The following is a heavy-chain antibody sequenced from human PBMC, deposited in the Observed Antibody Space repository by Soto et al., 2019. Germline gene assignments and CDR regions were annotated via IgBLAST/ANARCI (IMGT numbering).Heavy chain of an antibody. CDR2: INPRSGDT. Sequence: QVQLVQSWAEVKKPGASVKVSCKASGYTFIGYYIHWVRQAPGQGLEWMGRINPRSGDTTYAQKFQGRLAMTRDTSISTAYMGLSSLSSDHTAVYYCGRDGMGATPLGWFDPWGQGSLVTVSS. D-gene: IGHD1-26*01. CDR1: GYTFIGYY. CDR3: GRDGMGATPLGWFDP. V-gene: IGHV1-2*06. J-gene: IGHJ5*02.